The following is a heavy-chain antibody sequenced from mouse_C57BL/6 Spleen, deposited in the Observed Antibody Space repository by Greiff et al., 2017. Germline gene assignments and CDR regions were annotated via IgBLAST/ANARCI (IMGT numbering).Heavy chain of an antibody. D-gene: IGHD2-4*01. J-gene: IGHJ3*01. CDR3: ARRNDYGAWFAY. V-gene: IGHV1-84*01. CDR1: GYTFTDYY. CDR2: IYPGSGNN. Sequence: QVHVKQSGPELVKPGASVKISCKASGYTFTDYYINWVKQRPGQGLEWIGWIYPGSGNNKYNEKFKGKATLTVDTSSSTAYMQLSILTSEDSAVYFCARRNDYGAWFAYWGQGTLVTVSA.